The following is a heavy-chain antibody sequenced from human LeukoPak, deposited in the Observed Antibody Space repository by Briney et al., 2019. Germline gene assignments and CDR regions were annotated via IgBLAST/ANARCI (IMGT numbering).Heavy chain of an antibody. J-gene: IGHJ6*02. CDR3: ARADEYQYYGMDV. CDR2: IIPIFGTA. D-gene: IGHD2-2*01. V-gene: IGHV1-69*13. CDR1: GYSFIRHH. Sequence: GASVKVSCKAFGYSFIRHHIHWVRQAPGQGLEWMGGIIPIFGTANYAQKFQGRVTITADESTSTAYMELSSLRSEDTAVYYCARADEYQYYGMDVWGQGTTVTVSS.